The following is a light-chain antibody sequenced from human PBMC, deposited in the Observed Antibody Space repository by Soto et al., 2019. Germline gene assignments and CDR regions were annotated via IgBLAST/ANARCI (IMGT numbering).Light chain of an antibody. CDR2: GAS. Sequence: EIVLTQSPGTLSLSPGERATLSCRASQSVSSSYLAWYQQKPGQAPRLLIYGASSRAPGIPDRFSGSGSGTDFTLTISSLEPEDFAVYYCQQYGSSPLTFGGGTKV. CDR1: QSVSSSY. CDR3: QQYGSSPLT. J-gene: IGKJ4*01. V-gene: IGKV3-20*01.